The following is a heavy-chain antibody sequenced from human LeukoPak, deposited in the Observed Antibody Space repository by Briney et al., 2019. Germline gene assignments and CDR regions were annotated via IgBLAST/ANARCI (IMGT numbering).Heavy chain of an antibody. D-gene: IGHD3-10*01. CDR1: GYTFTSYG. CDR2: VIPIFGTA. CDR3: ARDFWYYGSGSYYNVLDY. J-gene: IGHJ4*02. Sequence: SVKVSCKASGYTFTSYGISWVRQAPGQGLEWMGGVIPIFGTANYAQKFQGRVTITADESTSTAYMELSSLRSEDTAVYYCARDFWYYGSGSYYNVLDYWGQGTLVTVSS. V-gene: IGHV1-69*13.